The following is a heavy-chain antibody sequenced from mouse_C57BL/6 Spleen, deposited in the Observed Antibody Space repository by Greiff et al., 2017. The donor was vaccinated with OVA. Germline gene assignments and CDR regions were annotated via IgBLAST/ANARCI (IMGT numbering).Heavy chain of an antibody. V-gene: IGHV5-17*01. CDR3: ARRDTTVVLDY. CDR2: ISSGSSTI. CDR1: GFTFSDYG. D-gene: IGHD1-1*01. Sequence: EVMLVESGGGLVKPGGSLKLSCAASGFTFSDYGMHWVRQAPEKGLEWVAYISSGSSTIYYADTVKGRFTITRDNAKNTLFLQMTSLRSEDTAMYYCARRDTTVVLDYWGQGTTLTVSS. J-gene: IGHJ2*01.